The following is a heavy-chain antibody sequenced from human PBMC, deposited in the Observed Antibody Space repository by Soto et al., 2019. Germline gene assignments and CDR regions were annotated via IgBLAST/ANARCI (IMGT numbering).Heavy chain of an antibody. D-gene: IGHD3-22*01. CDR1: GYTFNIYG. CDR2: ISAFNGKT. CDR3: ARDRVPKSSGFFPFDY. Sequence: QIQLVQSGAEVKKPGTSVKVSCKASGYTFNIYGINWVRQAPGQGLEWMGWISAFNGKTNYAQNVQGRVTMTTDTSTSTACVELRSLRSDDTAVYYCARDRVPKSSGFFPFDYWGHGTRVTVSS. J-gene: IGHJ4*01. V-gene: IGHV1-18*01.